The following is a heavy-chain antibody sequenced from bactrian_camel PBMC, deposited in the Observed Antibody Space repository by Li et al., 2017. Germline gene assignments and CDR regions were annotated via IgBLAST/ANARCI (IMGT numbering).Heavy chain of an antibody. CDR1: GFTFSLYS. Sequence: HVQLVESGGGSVQTGGSLRLSCATSGFTFSLYSMAWFRQAPGKEREGVATIDAEDTKTYGASVKGRFTLSKDNANNILYLQMSSLKPEDTAMYYCAAEIYYSGSWCTYGTDNFGLWGQGTQVTVS. CDR2: IDAEDTK. V-gene: IGHV3S53*01. D-gene: IGHD3*01. J-gene: IGHJ6*01. CDR3: AAEIYYSGSWCTYGTDNFGL.